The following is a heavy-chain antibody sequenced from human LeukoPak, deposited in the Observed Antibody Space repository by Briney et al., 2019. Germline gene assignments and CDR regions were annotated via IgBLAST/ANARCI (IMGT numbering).Heavy chain of an antibody. V-gene: IGHV3-23*01. CDR2: ISGSGGST. J-gene: IGHJ4*02. D-gene: IGHD4-17*01. CDR3: ARDRDSGDYTAASGDY. CDR1: GFNFGNYG. Sequence: PGGSLRLSCTASGFNFGNYGMSWVRQAPGKGLEWVSAISGSGGSTYYADSVKGRFTISRDSAKNSLYLQMNSLRDEDTAVYYCARDRDSGDYTAASGDYWGQGTLVTVSS.